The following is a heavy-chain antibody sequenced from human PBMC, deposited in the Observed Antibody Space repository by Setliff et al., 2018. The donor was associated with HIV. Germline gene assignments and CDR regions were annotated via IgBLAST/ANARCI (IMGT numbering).Heavy chain of an antibody. Sequence: SETLSLICTVSGGSISSGGYYWSWIRQHPGRGLEWIGYIYYSGNTYYNPSLKSRLTISVDTSKNHFSLKLSSVTAADTAVYYCARAFCSSASCYGGGDAFDIWGQGTMVTVSS. CDR3: ARAFCSSASCYGGGDAFDI. J-gene: IGHJ3*02. D-gene: IGHD2-2*01. CDR1: GGSISSGGYY. CDR2: IYYSGNT. V-gene: IGHV4-31*03.